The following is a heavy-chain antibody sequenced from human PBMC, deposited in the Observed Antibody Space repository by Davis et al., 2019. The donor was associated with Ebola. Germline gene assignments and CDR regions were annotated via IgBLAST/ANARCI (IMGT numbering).Heavy chain of an antibody. CDR1: GGSFSGYY. V-gene: IGHV4-34*01. D-gene: IGHD5-18*01. J-gene: IGHJ4*02. CDR3: ARGPKLWLGF. CDR2: INHSGST. Sequence: SETLSLTCAVSGGSFSGYYWSWIRQPPGKRLEWIGEINHSGSTHYNPSLKSRVTISVDTSKNQFSLNLSSVTAADTAVYYCARGPKLWLGFWGQGTLVTVSS.